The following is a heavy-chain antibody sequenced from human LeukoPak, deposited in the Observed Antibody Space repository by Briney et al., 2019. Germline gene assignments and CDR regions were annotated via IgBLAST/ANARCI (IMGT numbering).Heavy chain of an antibody. D-gene: IGHD3-10*01. V-gene: IGHV1-18*01. CDR3: ARVITMVRGVTKLYYYYYMDV. CDR1: GYTFTSYG. J-gene: IGHJ6*03. CDR2: ISAYNGNT. Sequence: ASVRVSCKASGYTFTSYGISWVRQAPGQGLEWMGWISAYNGNTNYAQKLQGRVTMTTDTSTSTAYMELRSLRSDDTAVYYCARVITMVRGVTKLYYYYYMDVWGKGTTVTISS.